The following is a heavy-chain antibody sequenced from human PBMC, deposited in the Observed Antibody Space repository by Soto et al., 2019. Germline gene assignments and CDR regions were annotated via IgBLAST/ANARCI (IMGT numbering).Heavy chain of an antibody. D-gene: IGHD6-13*01. CDR1: GFTFSSYA. V-gene: IGHV3-23*01. CDR2: ISGSGGST. Sequence: EVQLLESGGGLVQPGGSLRLSCAASGFTFSSYAMSWVRQAPGKGPEWVSVISGSGGSTYYADSVKGRFTISRDNSKNTLYLQMNSLRAEDTAVYYCARRSSSWYFDYWGQGTLVTVSS. J-gene: IGHJ4*02. CDR3: ARRSSSWYFDY.